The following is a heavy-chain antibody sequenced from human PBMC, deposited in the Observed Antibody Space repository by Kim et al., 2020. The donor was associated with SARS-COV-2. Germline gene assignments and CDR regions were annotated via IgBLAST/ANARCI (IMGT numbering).Heavy chain of an antibody. CDR1: SYY. CDR3: ARRSIGYCSSTSCYSGCDP. CDR2: SYYSGST. V-gene: IGHV4-59*08. D-gene: IGHD2-2*02. Sequence: SYYGSWDRQSPGKGLEWIGYSYYSGSTNYNPSLKSRVTISVDTSKNQFSLKLSSVTAADTAVYYCARRSIGYCSSTSCYSGCDPWGQGTLAT. J-gene: IGHJ5*02.